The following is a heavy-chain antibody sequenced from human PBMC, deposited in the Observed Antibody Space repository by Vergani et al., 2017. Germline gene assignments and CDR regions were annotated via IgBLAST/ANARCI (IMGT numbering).Heavy chain of an antibody. J-gene: IGHJ6*02. D-gene: IGHD2-2*01. CDR1: GYTFTSYG. CDR2: ISAYNGNT. Sequence: QVQLVQSGAEVKKPGASVKVSCKASGYTFTSYGIRWVRQAPGQGLEWMGWISAYNGNTKYAQKLQGRVTMTTDTSTSTAYMELRSLRSDDTAVYYCARDPGDIVVVPAAVYYYYYGMDVWGQGTTVTVSS. V-gene: IGHV1-18*01. CDR3: ARDPGDIVVVPAAVYYYYYGMDV.